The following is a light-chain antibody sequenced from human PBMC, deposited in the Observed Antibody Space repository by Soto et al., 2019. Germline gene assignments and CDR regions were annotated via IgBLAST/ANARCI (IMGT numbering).Light chain of an antibody. V-gene: IGLV2-18*01. Sequence: QSALTQPPSVSGSPGQSVTISCTGTSSDVGSYNRVSWYQQPPGTAPKLMIYEVSNRPSGVPDRFSGSKSGNTASLTISGLQAEDEADYYCSLYTSSSTPGVFGGGTKVTVL. J-gene: IGLJ2*01. CDR3: SLYTSSSTPGV. CDR1: SSDVGSYNR. CDR2: EVS.